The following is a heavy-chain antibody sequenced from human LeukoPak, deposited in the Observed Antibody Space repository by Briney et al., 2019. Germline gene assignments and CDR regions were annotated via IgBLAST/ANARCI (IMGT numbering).Heavy chain of an antibody. D-gene: IGHD2-15*01. J-gene: IGHJ3*02. CDR2: IYHSGST. Sequence: NPSQTLSLTCAVSGGSISSGGYSWSWIRQPPGKGLEWIGYIYHSGSTYYNPSLKSRVTISVDRSKNQFSLKLSSVTAADTAVYYCARDGGYCSGGSCFPLHAFDIWGQGTMVTVSS. CDR3: ARDGGYCSGGSCFPLHAFDI. V-gene: IGHV4-30-2*01. CDR1: GGSISSGGYS.